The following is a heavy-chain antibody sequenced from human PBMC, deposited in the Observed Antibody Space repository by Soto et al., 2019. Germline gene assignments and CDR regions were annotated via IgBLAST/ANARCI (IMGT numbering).Heavy chain of an antibody. CDR3: ASWIAATGGTYFDY. J-gene: IGHJ4*02. Sequence: WETLSLTCTVSGGSISSSSYYWGWIRQPPGKGLEWIGSIYYSGSTYYNPSLKSRVTISVDTSKNQFSLKLSSVTAADTAVYYCASWIAATGGTYFDYWGQGTLVTVSS. CDR1: GGSISSSSYY. V-gene: IGHV4-39*01. CDR2: IYYSGST. D-gene: IGHD6-13*01.